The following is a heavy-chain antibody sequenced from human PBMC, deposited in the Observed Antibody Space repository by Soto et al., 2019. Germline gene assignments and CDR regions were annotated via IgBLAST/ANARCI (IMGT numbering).Heavy chain of an antibody. J-gene: IGHJ6*02. V-gene: IGHV4-61*01. Sequence: QVQLQESGPGLVKPSETLSLTCTVSGASVSSGTHFWSWIRQPPGKGLEWIGNIHYRGSTSYNPSCRGRVTISLDLSKTHFSLKVTSVTAADTAVHFCARGWRPYCSTTTCHPADVVWGQGTTVTVSS. CDR3: ARGWRPYCSTTTCHPADVV. CDR1: GASVSSGTHF. CDR2: IHYRGST. D-gene: IGHD2-21*01.